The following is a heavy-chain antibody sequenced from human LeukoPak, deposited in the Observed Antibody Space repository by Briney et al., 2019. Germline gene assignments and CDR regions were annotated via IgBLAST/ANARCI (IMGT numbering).Heavy chain of an antibody. J-gene: IGHJ4*02. CDR3: ARRDISSGWSFDY. D-gene: IGHD6-19*01. CDR2: IHTNGST. V-gene: IGHV4-4*07. Sequence: SETLSLTCTVSGGTITNYHMRWVRQPAGKGLEWIGQIHTNGSTNYNPPPKRRSSTSIDTTEDQVSLTIRSVTAADTAFYYCARRDISSGWSFDYWGQGTLVTVSS. CDR1: GGTITNYH.